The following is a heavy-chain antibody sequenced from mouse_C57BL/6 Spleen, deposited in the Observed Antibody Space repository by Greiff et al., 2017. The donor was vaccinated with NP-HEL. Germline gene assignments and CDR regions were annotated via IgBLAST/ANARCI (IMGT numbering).Heavy chain of an antibody. V-gene: IGHV1-72*01. J-gene: IGHJ3*01. CDR2: IDPNSGGT. D-gene: IGHD3-1*01. Sequence: QVQLQQPGAELVKPGASVKLSCKASGYTFTSYWMHWVKQRPGQGLEWIGRIDPNSGGTKYNEKFKSKATLTVDKPSSTAYMQLSSLTSEDSAVYYCARSGDSWFAYWGQGTLVTVSA. CDR3: ARSGDSWFAY. CDR1: GYTFTSYW.